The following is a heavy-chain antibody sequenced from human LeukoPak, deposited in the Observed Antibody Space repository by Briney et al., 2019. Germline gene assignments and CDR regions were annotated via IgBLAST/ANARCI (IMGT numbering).Heavy chain of an antibody. CDR3: ARARYCSGGNCYAEY. D-gene: IGHD2-15*01. Sequence: GESLKISCKGSGYSFTTHWIGWVRQMPGKGLEWMGIIYPGDSDTRYSPSFQGQVTISADKSISTAYLQWSSLKASDTAMYYCARARYCSGGNCYAEYWGQGTLVIVSS. J-gene: IGHJ4*02. CDR2: IYPGDSDT. V-gene: IGHV5-51*01. CDR1: GYSFTTHW.